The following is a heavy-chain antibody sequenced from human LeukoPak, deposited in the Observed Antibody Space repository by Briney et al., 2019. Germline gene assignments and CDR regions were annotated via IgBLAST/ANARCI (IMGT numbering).Heavy chain of an antibody. Sequence: PGGSLRHSCAASGFTFSSYAMHWVRQAPGKGLEWVAVISYDGSNKYYADSVKGRFTISRDNSKNTLYLQMNSLRAEDTAVYYCARDLDYGDSTPTFDYWGQGTLVTVSS. D-gene: IGHD4-17*01. CDR3: ARDLDYGDSTPTFDY. V-gene: IGHV3-30-3*01. CDR2: ISYDGSNK. J-gene: IGHJ4*02. CDR1: GFTFSSYA.